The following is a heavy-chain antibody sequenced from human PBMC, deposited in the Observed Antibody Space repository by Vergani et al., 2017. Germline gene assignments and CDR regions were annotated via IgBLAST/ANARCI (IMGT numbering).Heavy chain of an antibody. CDR2: IYYSGST. CDR1: GGSISSGDYY. CDR3: ARAISVVPAAESSWFDP. V-gene: IGHV4-30-4*08. D-gene: IGHD2-2*01. J-gene: IGHJ5*02. Sequence: QVQLQESGPGLVKPSQTLSLTCTVSGGSISSGDYYWSWIRPPPGKGLEWIGSIYYSGSTYYNPSLKSRVTISVDTSKNQFSLKLSSVTAAETAVYYCARAISVVPAAESSWFDPWGQGTLVTVSS.